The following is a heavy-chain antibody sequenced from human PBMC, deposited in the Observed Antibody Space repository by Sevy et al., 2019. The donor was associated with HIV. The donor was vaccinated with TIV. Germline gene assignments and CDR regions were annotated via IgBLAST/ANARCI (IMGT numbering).Heavy chain of an antibody. V-gene: IGHV4-34*01. J-gene: IGHJ3*02. CDR2: INHSGST. CDR1: GGSFSGYY. D-gene: IGHD3-10*01. Sequence: SETLSLTCAVYGGSFSGYYWSWIRQPPGKGLEWIGEINHSGSTNYNPSLKSQVTISVDTSKNQFSLKLSSVTAADTAVYYCARSGGKHDAFDIWGQGTMVTVSS. CDR3: ARSGGKHDAFDI.